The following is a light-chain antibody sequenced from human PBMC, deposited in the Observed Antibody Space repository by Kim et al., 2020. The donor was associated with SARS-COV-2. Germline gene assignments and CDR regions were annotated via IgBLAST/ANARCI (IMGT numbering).Light chain of an antibody. Sequence: PGQTARITCSGDALPKQYAYWYQQKPGQAPVLVIYKDSERPSGIPERFSGSSSGTTVTLTISGVQAEDEADYYCQSADSSGTYVVFGGGTQRTV. J-gene: IGLJ2*01. CDR3: QSADSSGTYVV. CDR2: KDS. CDR1: ALPKQY. V-gene: IGLV3-25*03.